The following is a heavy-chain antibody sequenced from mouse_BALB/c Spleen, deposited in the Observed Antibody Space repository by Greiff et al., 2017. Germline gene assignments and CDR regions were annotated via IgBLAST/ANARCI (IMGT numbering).Heavy chain of an antibody. CDR1: GFTFSDYY. CDR3: ARSYDYDETRCAY. D-gene: IGHD2-4*01. J-gene: IGHJ3*01. V-gene: IGHV5-4*02. CDR2: ISDGGSYT. Sequence: EVHLVESGGGLVKPGGSLKLSCAASGFTFSDYYMYWVRQTPEKRLEWVATISDGGSYTYYPDSVKGRFTISRDNAKNNLYLQMSSLKSEDTAMYYCARSYDYDETRCAYWGQGTLVTVSA.